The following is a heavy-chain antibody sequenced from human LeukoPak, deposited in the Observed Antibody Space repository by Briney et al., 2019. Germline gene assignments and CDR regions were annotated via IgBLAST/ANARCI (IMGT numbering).Heavy chain of an antibody. D-gene: IGHD3-22*01. J-gene: IGHJ4*02. CDR1: GFTFSSYA. CDR2: ISGSGGST. CDR3: AKGDSSGYYYDY. Sequence: GGSLRLSCAASGFTFSSYAMSWVRQAPGKGLEGVSAISGSGGSTYYADSVKGRFTISRDNSKNTLYLQMNSLRAEDTAVYYCAKGDSSGYYYDYWGQGTLVTVSS. V-gene: IGHV3-23*01.